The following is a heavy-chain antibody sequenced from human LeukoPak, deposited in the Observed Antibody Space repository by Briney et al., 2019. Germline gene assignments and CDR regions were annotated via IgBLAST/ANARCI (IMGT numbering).Heavy chain of an antibody. CDR2: FDPEDGET. CDR1: GYTLTELS. D-gene: IGHD3-10*01. V-gene: IGHV1-24*01. Sequence: ASVKVSCKVSGYTLTELSMHWVRQAPGKGLEWMGGFDPEDGETIYAQKFQGRVTMTRDTSTSTVYMELSSLRSEDTAVYYCARDRISGDAFDIWGQGTMVTVSS. CDR3: ARDRISGDAFDI. J-gene: IGHJ3*02.